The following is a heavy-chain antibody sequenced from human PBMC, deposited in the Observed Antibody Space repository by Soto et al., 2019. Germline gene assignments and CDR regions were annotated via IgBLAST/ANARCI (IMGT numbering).Heavy chain of an antibody. V-gene: IGHV3-66*01. CDR3: ERDPWASDY. J-gene: IGHJ4*02. D-gene: IGHD3-16*01. CDR1: GFTVSTKY. Sequence: EVQLVESGGGLVQPGGSLRLSSAASGFTVSTKYLRWVRQSPRKGLEWVSVIYSGGSTFDADAVRGRFTISRDNSKNTVKLQMISLRAEDTAVYYGERDPWASDYWGQGTMVTVSS. CDR2: IYSGGST.